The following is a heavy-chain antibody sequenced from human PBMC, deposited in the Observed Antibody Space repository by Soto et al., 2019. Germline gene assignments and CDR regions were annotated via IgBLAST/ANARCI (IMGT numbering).Heavy chain of an antibody. CDR3: AKDLRYSSGPHCY. V-gene: IGHV3-23*01. CDR2: ISGSGGST. Sequence: EVQLLESGGGLVQPGGSLRLSCAASGFTFSSYAMGWVRQAPGKGLEWVSAISGSGGSTYYADSVKGRFTISRDNSKNTLYLQMNSLRAEDTAVYYCAKDLRYSSGPHCYWGQGTLVTVSS. D-gene: IGHD6-19*01. CDR1: GFTFSSYA. J-gene: IGHJ4*02.